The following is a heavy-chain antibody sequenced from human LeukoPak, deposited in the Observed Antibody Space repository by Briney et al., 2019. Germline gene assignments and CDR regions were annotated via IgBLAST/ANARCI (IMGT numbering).Heavy chain of an antibody. Sequence: GASVKVSCKASGYTFTSYDINWVRQAPGQGLEWMGGIIPIVGTTNYVQMFQGRVTITADESTSTAYMELSSLRSEDTAVYYCARGGYYYDSSGYSHLPDYWGQGTLVTVSA. J-gene: IGHJ4*02. CDR3: ARGGYYYDSSGYSHLPDY. D-gene: IGHD3-22*01. V-gene: IGHV1-69*13. CDR2: IIPIVGTT. CDR1: GYTFTSYD.